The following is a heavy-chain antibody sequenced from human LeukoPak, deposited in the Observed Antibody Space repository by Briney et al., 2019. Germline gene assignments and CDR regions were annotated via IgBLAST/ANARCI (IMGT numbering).Heavy chain of an antibody. J-gene: IGHJ4*02. CDR1: GFIFSNYW. D-gene: IGHD4-17*01. CDR3: VKDFLTVTPVDY. CDR2: INSDGSST. Sequence: GGSLRLSCAASGFIFSNYWMHWVRQAPGKGLVWVSRINSDGSSTTFADSVKGRFTISRDNSKNTLYLQMSSLRAEDTAVYYCVKDFLTVTPVDYWGQGTLVTVSS. V-gene: IGHV3-74*01.